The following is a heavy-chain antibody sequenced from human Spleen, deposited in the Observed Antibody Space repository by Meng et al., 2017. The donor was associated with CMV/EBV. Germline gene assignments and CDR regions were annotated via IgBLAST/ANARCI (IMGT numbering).Heavy chain of an antibody. D-gene: IGHD5-18*01. CDR1: GGSISSGGYY. CDR2: IYYSGST. Sequence: TVSGGSISSGGYYWSWIRQHPGKGLEWIGYIYYSGSTYYNPSLKSRVTISVDTSKNQFSLKLSSVTAADTAVYYCARLRRGYGGRLGDWGQGTLVTVSS. CDR3: ARLRRGYGGRLGD. J-gene: IGHJ4*02. V-gene: IGHV4-31*02.